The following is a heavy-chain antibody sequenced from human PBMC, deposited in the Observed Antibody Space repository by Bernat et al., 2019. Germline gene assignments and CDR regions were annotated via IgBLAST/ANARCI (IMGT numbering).Heavy chain of an antibody. CDR1: AFTFSKYW. Sequence: DVQLVESGGGLVQPGGSLRLSCAVSAFTFSKYWMSWVRQAPGKGLELVANIKQDVSEKYYVDSVKGRFTISRDNAKNSLYLQMNSLTAEDTAVYYCARYGGSYFDCWGQGTLVTVSS. V-gene: IGHV3-7*03. CDR2: IKQDVSEK. CDR3: ARYGGSYFDC. J-gene: IGHJ4*02. D-gene: IGHD5-12*01.